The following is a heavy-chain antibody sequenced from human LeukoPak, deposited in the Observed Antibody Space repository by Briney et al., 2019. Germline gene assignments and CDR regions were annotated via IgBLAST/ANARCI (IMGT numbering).Heavy chain of an antibody. D-gene: IGHD5-18*01. CDR1: GYTFTGYY. J-gene: IGHJ4*02. Sequence: ASVKVSCKASGYTFTGYYMHWVRQAPGQGLEWMGWINPNSGGTNHAQKFQGRVTMTRDTSISTAYMELSRLRSEDTAVYYCARDQGYRYGYGDFDYWGQGTLVTVSS. CDR3: ARDQGYRYGYGDFDY. V-gene: IGHV1-2*02. CDR2: INPNSGGT.